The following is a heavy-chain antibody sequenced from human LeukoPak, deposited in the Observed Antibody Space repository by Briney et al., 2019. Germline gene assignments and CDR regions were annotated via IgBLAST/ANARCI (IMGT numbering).Heavy chain of an antibody. CDR3: ARDAGWGYYDL. J-gene: IGHJ4*02. CDR2: IDKHGNGK. CDR1: GFTVSTSW. D-gene: IGHD1-26*01. Sequence: GGSLRLACVASGFTVSTSWVSWVRQAPGKGLEWVGNIDKHGNGKYYVDSVQGRFAISRDYASNSVFLQMNSLRAEDTSVYYCARDAGWGYYDLWGQGTPVTVSS. V-gene: IGHV3-7*01.